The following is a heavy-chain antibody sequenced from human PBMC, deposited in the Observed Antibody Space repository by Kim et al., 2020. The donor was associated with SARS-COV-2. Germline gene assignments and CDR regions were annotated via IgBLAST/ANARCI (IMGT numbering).Heavy chain of an antibody. D-gene: IGHD6-19*01. CDR2: IYTSGRT. Sequence: SETLSLTCTVSGGSISSYYWSWIRQPAGKGLEWIGRIYTSGRTNYNPSPKSRVTMSVDSTKNQFSLKLSSVTAADTAVYYCARDQTRGYSSGWYNPMWFDPWGQGTLVTVSS. V-gene: IGHV4-4*07. J-gene: IGHJ5*02. CDR3: ARDQTRGYSSGWYNPMWFDP. CDR1: GGSISSYY.